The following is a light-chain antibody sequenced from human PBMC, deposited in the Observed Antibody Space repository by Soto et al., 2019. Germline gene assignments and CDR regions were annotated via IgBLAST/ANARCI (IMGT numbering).Light chain of an antibody. CDR3: TSYAGGNNV. CDR1: SSDVGGYNY. J-gene: IGLJ1*01. CDR2: EVN. Sequence: QSALTQPPSASGSPGQSVTISCTGTSSDVGGYNYVSWYQQQPGKVPKLMVYEVNKRPSGVPDRFSGSKSGNTASLTVSGLQAEDEADYYCTSYAGGNNVFGTGTKLTVL. V-gene: IGLV2-8*01.